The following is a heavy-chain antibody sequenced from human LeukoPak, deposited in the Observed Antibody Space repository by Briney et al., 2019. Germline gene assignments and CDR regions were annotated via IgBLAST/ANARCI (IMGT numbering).Heavy chain of an antibody. J-gene: IGHJ5*02. Sequence: GGSLRLSCAASGFTFSSYAMSWVRQAPGQGLEWVSAISGSGGSTYYADSVKGRFTISRDNSKNTLYLQMNSLRAEDTAVYYCAKDPQQWLVQGFDPWGQGTLVTVSS. V-gene: IGHV3-23*01. CDR1: GFTFSSYA. CDR3: AKDPQQWLVQGFDP. D-gene: IGHD6-19*01. CDR2: ISGSGGST.